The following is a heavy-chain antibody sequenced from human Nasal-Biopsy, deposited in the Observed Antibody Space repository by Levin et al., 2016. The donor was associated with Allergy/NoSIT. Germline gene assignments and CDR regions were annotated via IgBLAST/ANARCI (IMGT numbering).Heavy chain of an antibody. J-gene: IGHJ4*02. CDR1: GFTFSTYW. Sequence: GGPLRLSCAASGFTFSTYWMHWVRQAPGKGLVWVSHIDSDGSSTSQADSVKGRFTISRDNAKNTVHLQMNSLRAEDTAVYYCARDTPGYGIDYWGQGTPVTVSS. CDR2: IDSDGSST. CDR3: ARDTPGYGIDY. V-gene: IGHV3-74*01. D-gene: IGHD4-17*01.